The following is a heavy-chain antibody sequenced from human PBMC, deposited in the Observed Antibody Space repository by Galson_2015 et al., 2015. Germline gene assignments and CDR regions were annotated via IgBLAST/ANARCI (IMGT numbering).Heavy chain of an antibody. CDR2: ISSGSSTI. CDR1: GFTFRSYS. J-gene: IGHJ4*02. V-gene: IGHV3-48*02. Sequence: SLRLSCAASGFTFRSYSMNWVRQAPGKGLEWVSYISSGSSTIYYADSVKGRFTISRDNAKNSLYLQMNSLRDEDTAVYYCARDGSGLIRFLDFWGKGTLVTVSS. CDR3: ARDGSGLIRFLDF. D-gene: IGHD1-26*01.